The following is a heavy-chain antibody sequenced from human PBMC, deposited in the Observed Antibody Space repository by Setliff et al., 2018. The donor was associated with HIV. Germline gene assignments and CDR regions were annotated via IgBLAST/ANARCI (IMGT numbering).Heavy chain of an antibody. CDR3: ARGPYYFGSGSYYLNFDY. D-gene: IGHD3-10*01. V-gene: IGHV1-2*02. CDR1: GYTFTGYY. Sequence: ASVKVSCKASGYTFTGYYMHWVRQAPGQGLEWMGWIHPNSGGSNYAQIFQGRVTMTSDTSINTAYMELSRLTSDDTAVYYCARGPYYFGSGSYYLNFDYWGQGTLATVSS. CDR2: IHPNSGGS. J-gene: IGHJ4*02.